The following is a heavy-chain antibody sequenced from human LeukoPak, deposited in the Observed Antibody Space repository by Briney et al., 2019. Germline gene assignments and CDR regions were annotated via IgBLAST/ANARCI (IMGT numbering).Heavy chain of an antibody. Sequence: SETLFLTCTVSGGSISSSSYYWGWIRQPPGKGLEWIGSIYYSGSTYYNPSLKSRVTISVDTSKNQFSLKLSSVTAADTAVYYCARRSGYEADYWGQGTLVTVSS. V-gene: IGHV4-39*07. D-gene: IGHD5-12*01. CDR2: IYYSGST. J-gene: IGHJ4*02. CDR3: ARRSGYEADY. CDR1: GGSISSSSYY.